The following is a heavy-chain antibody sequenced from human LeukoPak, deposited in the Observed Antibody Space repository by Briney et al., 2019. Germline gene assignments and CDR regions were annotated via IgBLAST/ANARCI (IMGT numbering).Heavy chain of an antibody. Sequence: PSETLSLSCTVSGGSVSGYYWTWIRQPPGKGLEWVGYIYTSDNTHYNPSLKSRLTMSVDTSKNQFSLTLRSVTAADTAVYYCARGSGYTAMGDLDSWGQGTLVTASS. CDR1: GGSVSGYY. CDR2: IYTSDNT. CDR3: ARGSGYTAMGDLDS. V-gene: IGHV4-59*02. J-gene: IGHJ5*01. D-gene: IGHD5-18*01.